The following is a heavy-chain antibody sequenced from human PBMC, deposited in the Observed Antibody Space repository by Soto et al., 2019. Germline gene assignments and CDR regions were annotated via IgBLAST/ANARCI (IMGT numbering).Heavy chain of an antibody. J-gene: IGHJ4*02. Sequence: ASVKVSCKASGDTFTANYIHWVRQAPGQGFEWMGWINPKSGNTGYAQKFQGRVTMTRNTSISTAYMELSSLRSEDTAVYYCARGIAARGAYYFDYWGQGTLVTVSS. CDR3: ARGIAARGAYYFDY. CDR1: GDTFTANY. V-gene: IGHV1-8*02. CDR2: INPKSGNT. D-gene: IGHD6-6*01.